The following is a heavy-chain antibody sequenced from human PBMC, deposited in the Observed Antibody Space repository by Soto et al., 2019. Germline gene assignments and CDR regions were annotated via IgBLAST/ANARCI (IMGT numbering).Heavy chain of an antibody. V-gene: IGHV3-23*01. CDR2: ISTSGGST. D-gene: IGHD6-13*01. Sequence: GGSLRLSCAASGFTFSSYDMSWVRQAPGKGLEWVSSISTSGGSTYYADSVRGRFTISRDNSENTLSLQMNSLRAEDTAVYYCAKRPSESRQQLASHFDYWGQGTLVTVSS. CDR3: AKRPSESRQQLASHFDY. J-gene: IGHJ4*02. CDR1: GFTFSSYD.